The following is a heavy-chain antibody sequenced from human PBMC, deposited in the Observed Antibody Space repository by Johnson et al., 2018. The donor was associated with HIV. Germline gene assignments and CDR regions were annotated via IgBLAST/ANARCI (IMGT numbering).Heavy chain of an antibody. CDR1: GFTVSSNY. CDR2: IYSGGST. J-gene: IGHJ3*02. CDR3: TTEGDAFDI. Sequence: VQLVESGGGLIQPGGSLRLSCAASGFTVSSNYMSWVRQAPGKGLEWVSVIYSGGSTDYAVSVKDRFTILRDDSKNTLYLQMSSLRTEDAGVYYCTTEGDAFDIWGQGTMVTVSS. V-gene: IGHV3-53*01.